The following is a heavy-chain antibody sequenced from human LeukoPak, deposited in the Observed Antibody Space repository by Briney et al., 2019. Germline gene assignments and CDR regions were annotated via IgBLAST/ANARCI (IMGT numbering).Heavy chain of an antibody. CDR3: AREGANMLTGYYYGMDV. CDR1: GGSISNYH. D-gene: IGHD3-10*02. Sequence: SETLSLTCIVSGGSISNYHWSWIRQPPGKGLEWIGHIYNSGSTDDNPSLKSRVSLSVDTSKNQFSLKLSSVTAADTAVYYCAREGANMLTGYYYGMDVWGQGTTVTVSS. V-gene: IGHV4-59*12. J-gene: IGHJ6*02. CDR2: IYNSGST.